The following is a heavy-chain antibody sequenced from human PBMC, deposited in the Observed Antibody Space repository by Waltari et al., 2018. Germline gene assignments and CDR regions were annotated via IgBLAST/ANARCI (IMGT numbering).Heavy chain of an antibody. CDR2: IYYSGST. J-gene: IGHJ4*02. CDR1: GGSISSSSYS. Sequence: QLQLQESGPGLVKPSETLSLTCTVSGGSISSSSYSWGWIRQPPGKGLEWIGSIYYSGSTYYNPSLKSRVTISVDTSKNQFSLKLSSVTAADTAVYYCACITIFGVVAYYWGQGTLVTVSS. CDR3: ACITIFGVVAYY. D-gene: IGHD3-3*01. V-gene: IGHV4-39*07.